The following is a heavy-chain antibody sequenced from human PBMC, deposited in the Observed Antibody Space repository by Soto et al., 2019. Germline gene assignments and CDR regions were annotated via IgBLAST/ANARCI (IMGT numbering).Heavy chain of an antibody. CDR2: INPNSGGT. CDR1: GYTFTGYY. CDR3: AGSDIAVDGTGVDN. V-gene: IGHV1-2*04. J-gene: IGHJ4*01. D-gene: IGHD6-19*01. Sequence: ASVKVSCKASGYTFTGYYMHWVRQAPGQGLEWMGWINPNSGGTNYAQKFQGWVTMTRDTSISPAYMEVTRLRSDDTAVYFCAGSDIAVDGTGVDNWGQGALVTVSS.